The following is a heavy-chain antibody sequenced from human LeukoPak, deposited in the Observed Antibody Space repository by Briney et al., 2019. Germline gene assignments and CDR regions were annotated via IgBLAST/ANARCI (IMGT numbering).Heavy chain of an antibody. D-gene: IGHD5-18*01. CDR3: ARQYRGYSYGYYFDY. J-gene: IGHJ4*02. V-gene: IGHV4-39*01. CDR1: GGSISSSSYY. Sequence: SETLSLTCTVSGGSISSSSYYWGWIRQPPGKGLEWIGSIYYSGSTYYNPSLKSRVTISVDTSKNQFSLKLSSVTAADTAVYYCARQYRGYSYGYYFDYWGQGTLVTVSS. CDR2: IYYSGST.